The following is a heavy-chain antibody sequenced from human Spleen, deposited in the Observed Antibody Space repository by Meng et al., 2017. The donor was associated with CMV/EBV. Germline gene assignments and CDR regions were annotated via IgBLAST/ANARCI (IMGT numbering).Heavy chain of an antibody. J-gene: IGHJ6*02. Sequence: GESLKISCAASGFTFSSYWMSWVRQAPGKGLEWVANIKQDGSEKYYVDSVKGRFTISRDNAKNSLYLQMNSLRAEDTAVYYCARDNYGYKLSVDVWGQGTTVTVSS. CDR1: GFTFSSYW. D-gene: IGHD3-10*01. CDR2: IKQDGSEK. CDR3: ARDNYGYKLSVDV. V-gene: IGHV3-7*01.